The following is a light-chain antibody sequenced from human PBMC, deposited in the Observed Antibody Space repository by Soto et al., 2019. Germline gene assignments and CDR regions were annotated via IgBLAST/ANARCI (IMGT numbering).Light chain of an antibody. Sequence: QSVLTQPPSVSGAPGQRGTISCTGSSSNIGAGYDVHWYQQLPGTAPKLLIYGNNNRPSGVPDRFSGSKSGTSASLAITGLQAEDEADYYCQYYDSTLSVLFGRGTKLTVL. CDR2: GNN. CDR3: QYYDSTLSVL. J-gene: IGLJ2*01. V-gene: IGLV1-40*01. CDR1: SSNIGAGYD.